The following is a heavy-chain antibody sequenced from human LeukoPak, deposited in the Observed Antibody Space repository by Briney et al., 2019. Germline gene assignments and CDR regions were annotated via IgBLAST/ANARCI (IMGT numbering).Heavy chain of an antibody. Sequence: GGSLKLSCVTSGFIFSSYGIHWVRQAPGKGLEWVAFIRYDGSDKYYADSVKGRFTISRDNSKNTLYLQMNSLRAEDRAVYYCAKALLPMTTLTLFDYWGQGTLVTVSS. CDR3: AKALLPMTTLTLFDY. CDR1: GFIFSSYG. V-gene: IGHV3-30*02. J-gene: IGHJ4*02. D-gene: IGHD4-11*01. CDR2: IRYDGSDK.